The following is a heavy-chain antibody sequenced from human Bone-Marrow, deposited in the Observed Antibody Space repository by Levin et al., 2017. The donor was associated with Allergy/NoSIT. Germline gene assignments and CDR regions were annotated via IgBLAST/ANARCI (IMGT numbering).Heavy chain of an antibody. CDR1: GDSITDYY. J-gene: IGHJ3*01. CDR3: ARSRHSYPCGPFAF. V-gene: IGHV4-59*01. Sequence: SQTLSLTCTVSGDSITDYYWNWLRQSPEKGLEWIGYIYYTETTNYNPSLRSRVTIFKDTSKNRFSLRLTSVTFADTAVYYCARSRHSYPCGPFAFWGPGTTVIVSS. D-gene: IGHD1-26*01. CDR2: IYYTETT.